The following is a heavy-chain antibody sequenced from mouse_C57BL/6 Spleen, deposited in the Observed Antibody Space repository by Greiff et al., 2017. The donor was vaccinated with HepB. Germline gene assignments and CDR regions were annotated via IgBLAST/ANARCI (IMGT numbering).Heavy chain of an antibody. J-gene: IGHJ4*01. D-gene: IGHD1-1*01. V-gene: IGHV1-74*01. CDR3: AGDYYGSRASYYAMDY. CDR2: IHPSDSDT. Sequence: QVQLKQPGAELVKPGASVKVSCKASGYTFTSYWMHWVKQRPGQGLEWIGRIHPSDSDTNYNQKFKGKATLTVDKSSSTAYMQLSSLTSEDSAVYYCAGDYYGSRASYYAMDYWGQGTSVTVSS. CDR1: GYTFTSYW.